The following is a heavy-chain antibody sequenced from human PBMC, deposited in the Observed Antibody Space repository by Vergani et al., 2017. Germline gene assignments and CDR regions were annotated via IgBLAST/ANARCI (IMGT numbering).Heavy chain of an antibody. Sequence: EVQLLESGGDLVQPGGSLRLLCAASGFTFNHFAMNWVRQAPGKGLEWVSGISGSGCSTYYAGSVKGRFTISRDSYKNTLYLQMNSLSAGDTAVYYCAKANPRNSGYDYLYYYHGMDVWGQGTTVTVSS. CDR3: AKANPRNSGYDYLYYYHGMDV. V-gene: IGHV3-23*01. CDR1: GFTFNHFA. J-gene: IGHJ6*02. CDR2: ISGSGCST. D-gene: IGHD5-12*01.